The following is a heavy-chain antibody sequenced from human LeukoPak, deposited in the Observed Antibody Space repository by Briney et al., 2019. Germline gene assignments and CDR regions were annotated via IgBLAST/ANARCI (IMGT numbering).Heavy chain of an antibody. CDR2: ISAYNGNT. V-gene: IGHV1-18*01. CDR1: GYTFTSYG. J-gene: IGHJ4*02. Sequence: GASVKVSCKASGYTFTSYGISWVRQAPGQGLEWMGWISAYNGNTNYAQKLQGRVTMTTDTSTSTAYMELRSLRSDDTAVYYCARGHINFWSGYPFDYWGQGTLVTVSS. CDR3: ARGHINFWSGYPFDY. D-gene: IGHD3-3*01.